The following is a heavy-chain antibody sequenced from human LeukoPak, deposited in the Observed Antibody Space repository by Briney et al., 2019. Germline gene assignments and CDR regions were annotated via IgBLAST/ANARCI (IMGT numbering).Heavy chain of an antibody. Sequence: GASVKVSCKASGYTFTGYYMHWVRQAPGQGLEWMGWINPNSGGTNYAQKFQGRVTMTRDTSISTAYMELSRLRSDDTAVYYCARDLGYCSSTSCHNWFDPWGQGTLVTVSS. V-gene: IGHV1-2*02. CDR3: ARDLGYCSSTSCHNWFDP. CDR1: GYTFTGYY. D-gene: IGHD2-2*03. CDR2: INPNSGGT. J-gene: IGHJ5*02.